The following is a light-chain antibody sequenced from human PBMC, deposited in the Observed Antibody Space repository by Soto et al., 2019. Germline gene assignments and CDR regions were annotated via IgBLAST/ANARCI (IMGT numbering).Light chain of an antibody. CDR2: EVS. CDR1: SSDVGGYNY. CDR3: SSYTSSSTVV. J-gene: IGLJ2*01. V-gene: IGLV2-14*01. Sequence: QSALTQPASVSGSPGQSITISCTGTSSDVGGYNYVSWYQQRPGKAPKLMIYEVSNRPSGVSNRFSGSKSGNTSSLTISGLQAEDEADYYCSSYTSSSTVVIGGGTNLTVL.